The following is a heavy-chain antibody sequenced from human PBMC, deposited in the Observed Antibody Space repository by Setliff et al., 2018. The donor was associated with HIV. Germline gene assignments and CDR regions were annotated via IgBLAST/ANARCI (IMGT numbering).Heavy chain of an antibody. Sequence: GESLKISCKGSGYCFITYWIGWVRQRPGKGLEWMGIMNPDGSNTRYSPSFQGQVTISVDESISTAYLQWSSLKASDTAFYYCARFYGSYDVGGFDIWGQGTKVTVSS. CDR1: GYCFITYW. CDR2: MNPDGSNT. J-gene: IGHJ3*02. D-gene: IGHD3-16*01. V-gene: IGHV5-51*01. CDR3: ARFYGSYDVGGFDI.